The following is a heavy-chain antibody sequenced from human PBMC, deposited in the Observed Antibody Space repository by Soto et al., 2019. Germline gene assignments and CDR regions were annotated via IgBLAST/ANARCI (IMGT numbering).Heavy chain of an antibody. CDR2: ISGSGGST. CDR1: GFTFSSYA. V-gene: IGHV3-23*01. J-gene: IGHJ4*02. Sequence: PGGSLRLSCAASGFTFSSYAMSWVRQAPGKGLEWVSAISGSGGSTYYADSVKGRFTISRDNSKNTLYLQINSLRSADTAVYYLASLPKIGGSSYGGKGTLDTVS. CDR3: ASLPKIGGSSY. D-gene: IGHD3-16*01.